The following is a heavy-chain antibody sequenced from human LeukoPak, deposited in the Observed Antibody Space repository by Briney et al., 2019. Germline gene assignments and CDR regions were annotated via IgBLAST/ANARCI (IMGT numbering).Heavy chain of an antibody. V-gene: IGHV1-69*05. CDR3: ARGLSLLGSEEGLPLGY. CDR1: GGTFSSYA. CDR2: IIPIFGTA. D-gene: IGHD2-21*01. Sequence: ASVKVSCKASGGTFSSYAISWVRQAPGQGLEWMGGIIPIFGTANYAQKFQGRVTITTDESTSTAYMELSSLRSEDTAVYYCARGLSLLGSEEGLPLGYWGQGSLVTVSS. J-gene: IGHJ1*01.